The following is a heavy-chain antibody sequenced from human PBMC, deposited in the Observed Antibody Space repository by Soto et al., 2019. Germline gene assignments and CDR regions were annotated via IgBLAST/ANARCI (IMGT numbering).Heavy chain of an antibody. J-gene: IGHJ6*02. V-gene: IGHV4-34*01. CDR3: ARPLDHYYYYGMDV. D-gene: IGHD3-3*02. CDR2: INHSGST. CDR1: GGSFSGYY. Sequence: SETLSLTCAVYGGSFSGYYWSWTRQPPGKGLEWIGEINHSGSTNYNPSLKSRVTISVDTSKNQFSLKLSSVTAADTAVYYCARPLDHYYYYGMDVWGQGTTVTVSS.